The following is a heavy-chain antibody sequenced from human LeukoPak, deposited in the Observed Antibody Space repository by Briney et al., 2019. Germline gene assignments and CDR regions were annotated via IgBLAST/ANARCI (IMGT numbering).Heavy chain of an antibody. CDR2: TSYSGGT. CDR3: ARHMPRGSYRYYFDY. CDR1: GGSISGSSYY. Sequence: SETLSLTCTVSGGSISGSSYYWGWLRQPPGKGLEWIGTTSYSGGTYYNPSLKSRVTISVDTSKNQCSLKLSSVTAADTALYYCARHMPRGSYRYYFDYWSQGTLVTVSS. V-gene: IGHV4-39*01. D-gene: IGHD3-16*02. J-gene: IGHJ4*02.